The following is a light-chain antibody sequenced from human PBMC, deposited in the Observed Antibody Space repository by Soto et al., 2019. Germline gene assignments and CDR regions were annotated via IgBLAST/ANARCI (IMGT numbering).Light chain of an antibody. V-gene: IGKV3-15*01. CDR2: GAS. CDR3: QQYNNWLGT. Sequence: EIVMTQSPATLSVSPGERATLSCRASQSVSSNLAWYQQKPGQAPRLLIYGASTRATGIPARFSGSGSGTEFTPTISSLQSEDFAVYYWQQYNNWLGTFGQGTKVEIK. J-gene: IGKJ1*01. CDR1: QSVSSN.